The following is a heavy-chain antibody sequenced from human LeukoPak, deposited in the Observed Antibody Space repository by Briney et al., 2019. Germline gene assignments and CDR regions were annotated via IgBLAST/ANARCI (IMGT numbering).Heavy chain of an antibody. J-gene: IGHJ4*02. CDR3: ARFEAMVSPGFDY. CDR2: INYSGST. CDR1: GGSFSGYY. D-gene: IGHD5-18*01. V-gene: IGHV4-34*01. Sequence: SETLSLTCAVFGGSFSGYYLSWIRQPPGKGLEWIGEINYSGSTNYNPSLKSRVTISVDTSKNQFSLKLSSVTAADTAVYYCARFEAMVSPGFDYWGQGTLVTVSS.